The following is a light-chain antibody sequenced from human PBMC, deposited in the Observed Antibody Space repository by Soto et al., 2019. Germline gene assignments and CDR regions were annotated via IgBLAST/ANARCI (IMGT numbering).Light chain of an antibody. CDR3: SSNTSSSTFV. CDR1: SSDVGGYNY. V-gene: IGLV2-14*01. CDR2: DVS. Sequence: QSALTQPASVSGSPGQSITISCTGTSSDVGGYNYVSWYQQHPGKAPKLMIYDVSNRPSGVSNRFSGSKSGNTASLTISGLQAEDECVYFCSSNTSSSTFVFGVGTKLTVL. J-gene: IGLJ2*01.